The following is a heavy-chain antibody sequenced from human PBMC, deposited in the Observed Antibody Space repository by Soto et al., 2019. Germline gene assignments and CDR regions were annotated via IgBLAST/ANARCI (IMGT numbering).Heavy chain of an antibody. V-gene: IGHV3-48*02. D-gene: IGHD1-1*01. CDR1: GLTFSTYG. CDR3: ARQRNGAGDV. Sequence: LVESGGGLVQPGGSLRLSCEASGLTFSTYGFNWVRQAPGKGLEWVSYITSSTTIYYADSVRGRFTTSRDNAKNSLYRQMNGLGDGDTAVYYCARQRNGAGDVWGQGTPVTVSS. J-gene: IGHJ6*02. CDR2: ITSSTTI.